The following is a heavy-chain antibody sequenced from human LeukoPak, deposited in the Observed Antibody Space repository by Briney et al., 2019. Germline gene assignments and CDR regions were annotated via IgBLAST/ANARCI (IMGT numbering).Heavy chain of an antibody. D-gene: IGHD3-10*01. CDR2: IYSGGST. CDR3: ARDGDMVRGVIIGYYYYYYYMDV. Sequence: PGGSLRLSCAASGFTVSSNYMSWVRQAPGKGLEWVSVIYSGGSTYYADSVKGRFTISRDNSKNTLYLQMNSLRAEDTAVYYCARDGDMVRGVIIGYYYYYYYMDVWGKGTTVTISS. V-gene: IGHV3-53*05. CDR1: GFTVSSNY. J-gene: IGHJ6*03.